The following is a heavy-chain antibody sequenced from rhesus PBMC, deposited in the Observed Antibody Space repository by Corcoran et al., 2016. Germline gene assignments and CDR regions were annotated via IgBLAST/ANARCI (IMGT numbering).Heavy chain of an antibody. CDR1: GSIFSDHF. V-gene: IGHV3-184*01. CDR3: SRKYGIIYFDY. CDR2: IRSKAYGGTA. Sequence: EVQLVESGGDLVQPGGSLRLSCAASGSIFSDHFMYWVRQAPGKGLGWVALIRSKAYGGTAEYAASVKDSFTIPRDDSKSIAYLQMNSLKTEDPAVYYCSRKYGIIYFDYWGQGVLVTVSS. J-gene: IGHJ4*01. D-gene: IGHD4-29*01.